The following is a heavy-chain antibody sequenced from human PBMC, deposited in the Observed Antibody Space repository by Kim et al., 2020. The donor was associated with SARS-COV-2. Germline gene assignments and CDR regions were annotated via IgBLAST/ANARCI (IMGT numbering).Heavy chain of an antibody. CDR2: SSSSSSYI. D-gene: IGHD6-13*01. V-gene: IGHV3-21*04. J-gene: IGHJ6*02. CDR1: GFTFSSYS. CDR3: AREGPYNGPLAGPTYGMDV. Sequence: GGSLRLSCAASGFTFSSYSMNWVRQAPGKGLEWVSSSSSSSSYIYYADSVKGRFTISRDNAKNSLYLQMNSLRAEDTAVYYCAREGPYNGPLAGPTYGMDVWGQGTTVTVSS.